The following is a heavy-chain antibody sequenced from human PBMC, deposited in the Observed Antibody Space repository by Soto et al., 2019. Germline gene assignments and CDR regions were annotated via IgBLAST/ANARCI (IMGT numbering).Heavy chain of an antibody. V-gene: IGHV3-33*01. J-gene: IGHJ6*02. D-gene: IGHD3-3*01. CDR1: GFTFSSYG. Sequence: PGGSLRLSCAASGFTFSSYGMHWVRQAPGKGLEWVAVIWYDGSNKYYADSVKGRFTISRDNSKNTLYLQMNSLRAEDTAVYYCARDRYDFWSGSDHYGLDVWGQGTTVTVSS. CDR2: IWYDGSNK. CDR3: ARDRYDFWSGSDHYGLDV.